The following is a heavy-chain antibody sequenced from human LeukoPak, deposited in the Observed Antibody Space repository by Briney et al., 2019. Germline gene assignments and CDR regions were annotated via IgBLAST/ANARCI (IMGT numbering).Heavy chain of an antibody. CDR2: ISCDGSNK. CDR3: AKADYDFWSGFHY. V-gene: IGHV3-30*18. CDR1: GFTFSSYW. D-gene: IGHD3-3*01. J-gene: IGHJ4*02. Sequence: GGSLRLSCAASGFTFSSYWMSWVRQAPGKGLEWVAVISCDGSNKYYADSVKVRFTISRDNSKNKLYLQMNSLRAEDTALYYCAKADYDFWSGFHYWGQGTLVTVSS.